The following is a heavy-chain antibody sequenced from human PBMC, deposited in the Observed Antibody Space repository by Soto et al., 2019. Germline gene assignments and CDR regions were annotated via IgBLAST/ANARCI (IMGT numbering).Heavy chain of an antibody. D-gene: IGHD3-16*01. Sequence: VESLSISCKGSGYSFTSYWIIWVLQMPGKGLEWMGRIDPSDSYTNYSPSFQGHVAISADKSISTAYLQWSSLKASDTAMYYCARALWGPHGYYGMDVWGQGTTVTVSS. CDR1: GYSFTSYW. J-gene: IGHJ6*02. CDR2: IDPSDSYT. CDR3: ARALWGPHGYYGMDV. V-gene: IGHV5-10-1*01.